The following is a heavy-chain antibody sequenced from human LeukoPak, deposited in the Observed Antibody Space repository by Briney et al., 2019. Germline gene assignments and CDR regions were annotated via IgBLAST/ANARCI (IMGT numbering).Heavy chain of an antibody. CDR2: IYYSGST. J-gene: IGHJ4*02. D-gene: IGHD6-19*01. V-gene: IGHV4-59*08. Sequence: SETLSLTCTVSGGSISSYYWSWIWQPPGKGLEWIGYIYYSGSTNYNPSLKSRVTISVDTSKNQFSLKLSSVTAADTAVYYCARGMAGTSYFFDSWGQGTLVTVSS. CDR1: GGSISSYY. CDR3: ARGMAGTSYFFDS.